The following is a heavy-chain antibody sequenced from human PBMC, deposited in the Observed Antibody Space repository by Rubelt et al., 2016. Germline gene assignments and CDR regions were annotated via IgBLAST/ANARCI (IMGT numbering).Heavy chain of an antibody. CDR2: INHSGST. CDR1: GGSLSGYY. CDR3: ARVRVAGPFDY. D-gene: IGHD6-19*01. V-gene: IGHV4-34*01. Sequence: QVQLQQWGAGLLKPSETLSLTCAVYGGSLSGYYWSWIRQHPGKGLEWIGEINHSGSTNYNPSLKSRVTISVDTSKNQFSLKLSSVTAADTAVYYCARVRVAGPFDYWGQGTLVTVSS. J-gene: IGHJ4*02.